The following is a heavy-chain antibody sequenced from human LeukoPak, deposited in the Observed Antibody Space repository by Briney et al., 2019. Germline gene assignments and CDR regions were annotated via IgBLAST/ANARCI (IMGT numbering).Heavy chain of an antibody. J-gene: IGHJ5*02. CDR2: ISAYNGNT. D-gene: IGHD6-13*01. CDR3: ARVPVSGYSSSWYGFGFNWFDP. V-gene: IGHV1-18*01. Sequence: ASVKVSCKASGYTFTSYGISWVRQAPGQGLEWMGWISAYNGNTDYAQKLQGRVTMTTDTSTSTAYMELRSLRSDDTAVYYCARVPVSGYSSSWYGFGFNWFDPWGQGTLVTVSS. CDR1: GYTFTSYG.